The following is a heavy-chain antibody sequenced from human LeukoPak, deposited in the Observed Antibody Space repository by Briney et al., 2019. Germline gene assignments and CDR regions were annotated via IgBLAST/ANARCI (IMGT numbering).Heavy chain of an antibody. Sequence: GGSLRLSCAASGVTFRNAWLSWVREDPGKGLEWVSVICSGGSTYCADSVKHRFTISRDKSKNTLYLQMNRLRAEDTAVYYCARWGGRYYIDYWGQGTLVTVSS. CDR2: ICSGGST. D-gene: IGHD1-26*01. J-gene: IGHJ4*02. V-gene: IGHV3-66*01. CDR1: GVTFRNAW. CDR3: ARWGGRYYIDY.